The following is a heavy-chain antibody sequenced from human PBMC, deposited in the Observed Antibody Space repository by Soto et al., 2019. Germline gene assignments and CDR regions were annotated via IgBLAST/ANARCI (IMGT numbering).Heavy chain of an antibody. V-gene: IGHV1-69*13. CDR3: ASNRHYDILTGYYLYNWFDP. J-gene: IGHJ5*02. D-gene: IGHD3-9*01. CDR1: GGTFSSYA. Sequence: SVKVSCKASGGTFSSYAISWVRQAPGQGLEWMGGIIPIFGTANYAQKFQGRVTITADESTSTAYMELSSLRSEDTAVYYFASNRHYDILTGYYLYNWFDPWGQGTLVTVSS. CDR2: IIPIFGTA.